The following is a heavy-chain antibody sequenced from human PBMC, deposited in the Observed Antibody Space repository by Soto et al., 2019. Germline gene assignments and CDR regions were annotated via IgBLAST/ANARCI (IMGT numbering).Heavy chain of an antibody. CDR3: ARLFRSSSSV. CDR2: ISDNGVYT. Sequence: PGWSLRLSCAASGFTLSTYAMSWARQAPGKGLEWVSAISDNGVYTYYADSVKGRFTLSRDNSKSTLYLQMNSLRAEDTAVYYCARLFRSSSSVWGQGTLVTVSS. V-gene: IGHV3-23*01. D-gene: IGHD6-6*01. CDR1: GFTLSTYA. J-gene: IGHJ4*02.